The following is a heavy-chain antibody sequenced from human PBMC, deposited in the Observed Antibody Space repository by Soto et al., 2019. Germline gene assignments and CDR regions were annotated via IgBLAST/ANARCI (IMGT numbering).Heavy chain of an antibody. D-gene: IGHD2-2*01. CDR2: MSYDGNII. CDR3: AKGGFIVVEPAATFRCDP. J-gene: IGHJ5*02. V-gene: IGHV3-30*18. Sequence: QVQLVESGGGVVQPGRSLRLSCTASGFTFSNFGMHWVRQAPGKGLEWVALMSYDGNIIYYADSVKGRFTISRDNSNNTLCLQMNNLRREDSGVYYCAKGGFIVVEPAATFRCDPWGQGTLVTVSS. CDR1: GFTFSNFG.